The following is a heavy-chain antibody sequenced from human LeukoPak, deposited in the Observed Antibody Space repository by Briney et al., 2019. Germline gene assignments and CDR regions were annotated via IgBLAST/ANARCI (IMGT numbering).Heavy chain of an antibody. Sequence: GGSLRLSCVASGSIFDDSLMHWVRQAPGKGLEWISLISRDGSTPYYADSVKGRFTISRDNSKNSLFLQMNSLTPEDTAVYYCTRDIRENYFGSWGQGTLVTVSS. CDR1: GSIFDDSL. CDR3: TRDIRENYFGS. J-gene: IGHJ4*02. D-gene: IGHD1-26*01. V-gene: IGHV3-43*01. CDR2: ISRDGSTP.